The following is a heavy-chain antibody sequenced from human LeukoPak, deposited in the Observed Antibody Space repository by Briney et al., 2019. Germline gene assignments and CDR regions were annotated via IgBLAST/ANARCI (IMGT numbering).Heavy chain of an antibody. CDR3: ARTRDYYDSSGYNY. Sequence: PGRSLRLSCAASGFTFSSYAMRWVRQAPGKGLEWVAVISYDGSNKYYADSVKGRFTISRDNSKNTLYLQMNSLRAEDTAVYYCARTRDYYDSSGYNYWGQGTLVTVSS. CDR1: GFTFSSYA. J-gene: IGHJ4*02. CDR2: ISYDGSNK. V-gene: IGHV3-30-3*01. D-gene: IGHD3-22*01.